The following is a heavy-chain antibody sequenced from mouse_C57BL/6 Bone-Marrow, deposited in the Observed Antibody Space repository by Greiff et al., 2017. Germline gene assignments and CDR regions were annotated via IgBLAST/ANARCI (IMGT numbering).Heavy chain of an antibody. CDR1: GYAFSSSW. D-gene: IGHD3-2*02. Sequence: VHLVESGPELVKPGASVKISCKASGYAFSSSWLNWVKQRPGKGLEWIGRIYPGDGDTNYNGKFKGKATLTADKSSSTAYMQLSSLTSEDSAVYFCASPDSSGYIYAMDYWGQGTSVTVSS. CDR3: ASPDSSGYIYAMDY. J-gene: IGHJ4*01. V-gene: IGHV1-82*01. CDR2: IYPGDGDT.